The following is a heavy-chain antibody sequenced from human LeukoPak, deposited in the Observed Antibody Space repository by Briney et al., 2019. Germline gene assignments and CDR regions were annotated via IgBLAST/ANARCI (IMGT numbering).Heavy chain of an antibody. CDR3: ARDNPPSPDYCDSSARAFDI. D-gene: IGHD3-22*01. CDR1: GGTFSSYA. Sequence: SVKVSCKASGGTFSSYAISWVRQAPGQGLEWMGGIIPIFGTANYAQKFQGRVTITADESTSTAYMELSSLRSEDTAVYYCARDNPPSPDYCDSSARAFDIWGQGTMVTVSS. J-gene: IGHJ3*02. CDR2: IIPIFGTA. V-gene: IGHV1-69*13.